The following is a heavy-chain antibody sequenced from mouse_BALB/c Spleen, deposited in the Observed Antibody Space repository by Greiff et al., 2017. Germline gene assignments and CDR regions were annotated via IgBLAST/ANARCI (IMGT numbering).Heavy chain of an antibody. CDR3: ARDRVLRSPMDY. Sequence: EVKLVESGGGLVQPGGSLKLSCAASGFTFSSYGMSWVRQTPDKRLELVATINSNGGSTYYPDSVKGRFTISRDNAKNTLYLQMSSLKSEDTAMYYCARDRVLRSPMDYWGQGTSVTVSS. CDR1: GFTFSSYG. CDR2: INSNGGST. V-gene: IGHV5-6-3*01. D-gene: IGHD1-1*01. J-gene: IGHJ4*01.